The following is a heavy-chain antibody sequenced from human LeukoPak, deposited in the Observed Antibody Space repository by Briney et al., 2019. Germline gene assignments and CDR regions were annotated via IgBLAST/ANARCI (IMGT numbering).Heavy chain of an antibody. V-gene: IGHV3-30-3*01. CDR1: GFTFSSYA. CDR2: ISYDGSNK. J-gene: IGHJ4*02. D-gene: IGHD1-7*01. CDR3: ARGTTLTG. Sequence: PGRSLRLSCAASGFTFSSYAMHWVRQAPGKGLQWVAVISYDGSNKYYADSVKGRFTISRDNAKNSPYLQMNSLSAEDTAVYYCARGTTLTGWGQGTLVTVSS.